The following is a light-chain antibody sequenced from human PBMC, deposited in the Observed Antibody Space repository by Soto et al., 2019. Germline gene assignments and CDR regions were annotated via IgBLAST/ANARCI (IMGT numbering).Light chain of an antibody. V-gene: IGKV1-5*01. CDR3: QQYNSYSPET. CDR2: DAS. Sequence: DVQMTQSPPTLSGSVGDRVTITCRASQTISSWLAWYQQKPGKAPNLLIYDASTLESGVPSRFSGSGSGTEFTLTITGLQPDDFATYYCQQYNSYSPETFGQGTKVDI. CDR1: QTISSW. J-gene: IGKJ1*01.